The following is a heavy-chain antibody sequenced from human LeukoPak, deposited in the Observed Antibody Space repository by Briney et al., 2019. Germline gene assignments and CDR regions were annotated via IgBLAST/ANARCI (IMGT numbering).Heavy chain of an antibody. CDR2: TSSAGNIK. CDR3: ARDPVPATARHCDY. V-gene: IGHV3-30-3*01. CDR1: GFTFSSYA. J-gene: IGHJ4*02. Sequence: PGGSLRLSCAASGFTFSSYAMHWVRQAPGKGLEWVAVTSSAGNIKYYANSVKGRFTISRDNSKNTLYLQMNSLRGEDTGVYYCARDPVPATARHCDYWGQGTLVTVSS. D-gene: IGHD1-1*01.